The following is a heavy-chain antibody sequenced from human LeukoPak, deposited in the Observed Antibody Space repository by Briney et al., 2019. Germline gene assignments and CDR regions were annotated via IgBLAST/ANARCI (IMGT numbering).Heavy chain of an antibody. Sequence: ASVKVSCKASGYTFTSYDINWVRQATGQGLEWMGWMNPNSGNTGYAQKFQGRVTMTRNTSISTAYMELSSLRSKDTAVYYCARAGVWLYYYYYGMDVWGQGTTVTVSS. V-gene: IGHV1-8*01. CDR3: ARAGVWLYYYYYGMDV. CDR1: GYTFTSYD. J-gene: IGHJ6*02. D-gene: IGHD2-8*01. CDR2: MNPNSGNT.